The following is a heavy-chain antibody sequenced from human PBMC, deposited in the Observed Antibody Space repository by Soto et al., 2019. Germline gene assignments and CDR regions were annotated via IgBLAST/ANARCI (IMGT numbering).Heavy chain of an antibody. D-gene: IGHD3-9*01. CDR3: ARVGDILTGYYSDLYWFDP. CDR2: IYYSGST. Sequence: SETLSLTCTVSGGSISSGGYYWSWIRQHPGKGLEWIGYIYYSGSTYYNPSLKSRVTISVDTSKNQFSLKLSSVTAADTAVYYCARVGDILTGYYSDLYWFDPWGQGTLVTSPQ. V-gene: IGHV4-31*03. J-gene: IGHJ5*02. CDR1: GGSISSGGYY.